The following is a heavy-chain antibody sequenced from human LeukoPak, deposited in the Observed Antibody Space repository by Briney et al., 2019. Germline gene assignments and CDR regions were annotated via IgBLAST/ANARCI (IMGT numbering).Heavy chain of an antibody. V-gene: IGHV3-23*01. CDR2: ISGSGGGT. CDR3: AKGTRKGGYYFDY. Sequence: PSETLSLTCTVSGGSISSYYWSWVRQAPGKGLEWVSAISGSGGGTYYADSVKGRFTISRDNSKNTLYLQMNSLRAEDTAVYYCAKGTRKGGYYFDYWGQGTLVTVSS. CDR1: GGSISSYY. J-gene: IGHJ4*02.